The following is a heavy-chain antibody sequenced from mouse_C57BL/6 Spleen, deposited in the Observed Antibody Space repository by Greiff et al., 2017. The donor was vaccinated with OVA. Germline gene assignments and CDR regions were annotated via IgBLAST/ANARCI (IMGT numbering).Heavy chain of an antibody. CDR3: ARVVYYYGSPGYFDV. Sequence: EVMLVESEGGLVQPGSSMKLSCTASGFTFSDYYMAWVRQVPEKGLEWVANINYDGSSTYYLDSLKSRFIISRDNAKNILYLQMSSLKSEDTATYYCARVVYYYGSPGYFDVWGTGTTVTVSS. J-gene: IGHJ1*03. D-gene: IGHD1-1*01. CDR1: GFTFSDYY. CDR2: INYDGSST. V-gene: IGHV5-16*01.